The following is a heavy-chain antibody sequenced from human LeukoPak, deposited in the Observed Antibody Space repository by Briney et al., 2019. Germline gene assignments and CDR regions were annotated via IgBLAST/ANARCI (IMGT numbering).Heavy chain of an antibody. CDR2: MNPNSGNT. V-gene: IGHV1-8*03. Sequence: ASVKVSCKASGYTFTSYDINWVRQATGQGLEWMGWMNPNSGNTGYAQKFQGRVTITRNTPISTAYMELSSLRSEDTAVYYCARGNRITIFGVVTYFNWFDPWGQGTLVTVSS. CDR3: ARGNRITIFGVVTYFNWFDP. J-gene: IGHJ5*02. D-gene: IGHD3-3*01. CDR1: GYTFTSYD.